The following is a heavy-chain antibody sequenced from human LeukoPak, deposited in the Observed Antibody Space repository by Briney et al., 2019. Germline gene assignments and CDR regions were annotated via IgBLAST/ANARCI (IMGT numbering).Heavy chain of an antibody. V-gene: IGHV1-2*02. CDR2: INPNSGGT. CDR3: ARDWGGSYPKWNWFDP. CDR1: GYTFTGYY. J-gene: IGHJ5*02. Sequence: GASVKVSCKASGYTFTGYYMHWLRQAPGQGLEWMGWINPNSGGTNYAQKFQGRVTMTRDTSISTAYMELSRLRSDDTAVYYCARDWGGSYPKWNWFDPWGQGTLVTVSS. D-gene: IGHD1-26*01.